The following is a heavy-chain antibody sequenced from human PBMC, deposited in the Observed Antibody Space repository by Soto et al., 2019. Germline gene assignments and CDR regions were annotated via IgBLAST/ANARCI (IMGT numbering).Heavy chain of an antibody. CDR1: GGPISSYY. J-gene: IGHJ6*03. CDR3: ARHFRFRITGTASDYMDV. V-gene: IGHV4-59*08. CDR2: IYYSGST. D-gene: IGHD1-20*01. Sequence: SETLSLTCTVSGGPISSYYWSWIRQPPGKGLEWIGYIYYSGSTNYNPSLKSRVTISVDTSKNQFSLKLSSVTAADTAVYYCARHFRFRITGTASDYMDVWGKGTTVTVSS.